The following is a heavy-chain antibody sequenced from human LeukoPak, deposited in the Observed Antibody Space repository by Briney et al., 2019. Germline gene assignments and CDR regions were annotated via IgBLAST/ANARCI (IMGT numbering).Heavy chain of an antibody. CDR3: AKGASSTWQFDY. J-gene: IGHJ4*02. Sequence: GGYLRRSGAASGFTFSSYARSWVRQAPGKGLEWVSGISGSGGNTYHADSVKGRFTISRDNSKNTLYLQLSSLSAEDTAVYSCAKGASSTWQFDYWGQGTLVTVSS. CDR2: ISGSGGNT. CDR1: GFTFSSYA. V-gene: IGHV3-23*01. D-gene: IGHD6-13*01.